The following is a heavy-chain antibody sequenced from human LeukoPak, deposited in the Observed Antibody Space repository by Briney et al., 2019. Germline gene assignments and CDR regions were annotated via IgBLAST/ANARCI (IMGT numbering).Heavy chain of an antibody. V-gene: IGHV3-23*01. CDR2: ISGSGGST. Sequence: GGSLRLSCAASGFTFSSYAMSWVRQAPGKGLEWVSAISGSGGSTYHADSVKGRFTISRDNSKNTLYLQMNSLRAEDTAVYYCAKVGYYYDSSGYYYREYFQHWGQGTLVTVSS. D-gene: IGHD3-22*01. J-gene: IGHJ1*01. CDR1: GFTFSSYA. CDR3: AKVGYYYDSSGYYYREYFQH.